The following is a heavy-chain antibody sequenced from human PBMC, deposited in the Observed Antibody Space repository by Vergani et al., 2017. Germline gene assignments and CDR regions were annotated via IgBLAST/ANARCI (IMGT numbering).Heavy chain of an antibody. CDR3: ATVKFNFTFGGVTLFDY. CDR2: FDPEDGET. J-gene: IGHJ4*02. CDR1: GYTLTELS. D-gene: IGHD3-16*01. V-gene: IGHV1-24*01. Sequence: QVQLVQSGAEVQKPGASVKVSCKVSGYTLTELSMHWVRPAPGKGLEWMGGFDPEDGETIYAQKFQGRVTMTEDTSTDTAYMELSSLRSEDTAVYYCATVKFNFTFGGVTLFDYWGQGTLVTVSS.